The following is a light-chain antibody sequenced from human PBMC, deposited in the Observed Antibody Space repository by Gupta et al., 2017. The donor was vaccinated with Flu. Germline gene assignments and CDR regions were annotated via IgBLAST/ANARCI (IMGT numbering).Light chain of an antibody. CDR3: HHQKISPFS. Sequence: VPLCLSPRGSGAPSRGAGERIERNFLVWYHQKPGHAPKLLIYVTSSRASGFPDRFSGGGSGTEFTLTINRREPEESGFCYCHHQKISPFSFGQGTKVDIK. J-gene: IGKJ2*01. V-gene: IGKV3-20*01. CDR2: VTS. CDR1: ERIERNF.